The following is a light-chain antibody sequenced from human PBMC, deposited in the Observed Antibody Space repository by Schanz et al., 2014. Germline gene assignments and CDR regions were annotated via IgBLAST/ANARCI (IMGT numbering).Light chain of an antibody. CDR1: SNDVGSSYL. CDR3: CSYAGFNTVI. CDR2: EAS. J-gene: IGLJ2*01. V-gene: IGLV2-23*01. Sequence: SVLTQPASVSGSPGQSITISCTGTSNDVGSSYLVSWYQHHPGKAPNLMIYEASKRPSGVSNRFSGSKSDNTASLTISGLQPEDEADYYCCSYAGFNTVIFGGGTKLTVL.